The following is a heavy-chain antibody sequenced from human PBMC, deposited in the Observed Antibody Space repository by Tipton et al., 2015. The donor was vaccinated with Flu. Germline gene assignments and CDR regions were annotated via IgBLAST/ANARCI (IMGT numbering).Heavy chain of an antibody. CDR3: VKSPVSVTAYFDY. Sequence: AASGLILSKYAVSWVRQSSGGSLEWVSTISARGATTYYADSVKGRFTISRDNSSHTVSLQMDSLRADDTALYFCVKSPVSVTAYFDYWGRGALVTVSS. J-gene: IGHJ4*02. V-gene: IGHV3-23*01. CDR1: GLILSKYA. D-gene: IGHD2-21*02. CDR2: ISARGATT.